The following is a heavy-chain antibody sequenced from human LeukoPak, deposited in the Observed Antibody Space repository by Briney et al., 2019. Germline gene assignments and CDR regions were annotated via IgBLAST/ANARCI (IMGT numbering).Heavy chain of an antibody. CDR2: ISTDGSST. CDR1: GFTFSSYW. V-gene: IGHV3-74*01. CDR3: ARWLTVTPFDY. D-gene: IGHD4-17*01. J-gene: IGHJ4*02. Sequence: PGGSLRLSCAGSGFTFSSYWIHRVRQAPGKGLVWVSRISTDGSSTSYADSVRGRFTMSRDNAKNTLYLQMNSLRAEDTAVYYCARWLTVTPFDYWGQGTLVTVSS.